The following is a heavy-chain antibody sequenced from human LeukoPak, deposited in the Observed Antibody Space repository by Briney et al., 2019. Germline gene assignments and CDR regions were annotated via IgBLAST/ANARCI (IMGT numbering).Heavy chain of an antibody. J-gene: IGHJ4*02. CDR1: GFTFSSYA. CDR3: AKDKSYYDILTAPLGY. CDR2: ISGNGGST. Sequence: GGSLRLSCAASGFTFSSYAMSWVRQAPGKGLEWVSAISGNGGSTYYADSVKGRFTISRDNSKNTLYLQMNSLRAEDTAVYYCAKDKSYYDILTAPLGYWGQGTLVTVSS. D-gene: IGHD3-9*01. V-gene: IGHV3-23*01.